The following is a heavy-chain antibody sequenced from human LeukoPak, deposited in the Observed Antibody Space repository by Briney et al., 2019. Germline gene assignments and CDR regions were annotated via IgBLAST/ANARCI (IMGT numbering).Heavy chain of an antibody. Sequence: PGGSLRLSCAAPGFTFSTYTMNWVRQAPGKGLEWVSSISSSSSYLYYADSVKGRFTISRDNAKNSLYLQMNSLRAEDTAVYYCARGANYVILTGYLDYWGQGTLVTVSS. J-gene: IGHJ4*02. CDR2: ISSSSSYL. CDR1: GFTFSTYT. D-gene: IGHD3-9*01. CDR3: ARGANYVILTGYLDY. V-gene: IGHV3-21*01.